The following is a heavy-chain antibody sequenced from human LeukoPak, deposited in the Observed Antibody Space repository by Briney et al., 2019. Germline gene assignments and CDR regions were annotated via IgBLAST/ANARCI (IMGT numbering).Heavy chain of an antibody. CDR2: INQDGSEK. D-gene: IGHD2-2*01. CDR3: ARDPAAWDY. CDR1: GFSFSIYW. Sequence: QTGGSLRLSCAASGFSFSIYWMTWVRQAPGKGLEWVANINQDGSEKYYVDSVKGRFTISRDNAKNSLYLQMNSLRAEDTAVYYCARDPAAWDYWGQGTLVTVSS. J-gene: IGHJ4*02. V-gene: IGHV3-7*01.